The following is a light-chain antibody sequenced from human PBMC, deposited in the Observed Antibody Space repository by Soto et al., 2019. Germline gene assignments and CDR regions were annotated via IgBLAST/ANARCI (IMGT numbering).Light chain of an antibody. Sequence: QSALTQPASVSGSPGQSITISCTGTSSDIGRYNYVSWYQQHPGEAPKLIIYGVTNRPSGVSNRFSGSKSGNSASLTISGLQAEDETDYYCSSYTSSPVVGLFGGGTKLTVL. CDR2: GVT. CDR1: SSDIGRYNY. J-gene: IGLJ3*02. CDR3: SSYTSSPVVGL. V-gene: IGLV2-14*03.